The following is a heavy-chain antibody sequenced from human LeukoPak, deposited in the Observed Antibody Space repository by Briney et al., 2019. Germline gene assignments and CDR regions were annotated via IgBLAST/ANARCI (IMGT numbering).Heavy chain of an antibody. V-gene: IGHV6-1*01. Sequence: SQTLSLTCAISGDSVSSNSAVWNWIRQSPSRGLEWLGRTYYRYKWYNDDAVSMKSRITINPDTSKNQFSLQLNSVTPEDTAVYFCASLITASETGFDLWGQGTLVTVSS. J-gene: IGHJ4*02. CDR2: TYYRYKWYN. CDR3: ASLITASETGFDL. D-gene: IGHD3-10*01. CDR1: GDSVSSNSAV.